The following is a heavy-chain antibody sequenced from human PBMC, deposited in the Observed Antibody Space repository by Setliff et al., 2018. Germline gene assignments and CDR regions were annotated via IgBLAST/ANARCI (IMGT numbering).Heavy chain of an antibody. D-gene: IGHD3-22*01. Sequence: GGSLRLSCAASGFTFSNYGMTWVRQAPGKGLEWISYISTSGSTIYYADSVKGRFTISRDNANQSLYLQMNSLRAEDTAVYYCARLALTGYDSSGYYYALEYYYYMDVWGKGTTVTVSS. CDR1: GFTFSNYG. CDR2: ISTSGSTI. CDR3: ARLALTGYDSSGYYYALEYYYYMDV. V-gene: IGHV3-48*01. J-gene: IGHJ6*03.